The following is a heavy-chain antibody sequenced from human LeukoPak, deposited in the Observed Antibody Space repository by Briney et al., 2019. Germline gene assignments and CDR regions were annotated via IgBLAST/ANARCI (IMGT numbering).Heavy chain of an antibody. D-gene: IGHD4-17*01. Sequence: GGSLRLSCAASGFTFSSYAMHWVRQAPGKGLEWVAVISYDGSNKYYADSVKGRFTIYRDNSKNTLYLQMNSLRAEDTAVYYCARTDYGDPLGYFDYWGQGTLVTVSS. J-gene: IGHJ4*02. CDR2: ISYDGSNK. V-gene: IGHV3-30-3*01. CDR3: ARTDYGDPLGYFDY. CDR1: GFTFSSYA.